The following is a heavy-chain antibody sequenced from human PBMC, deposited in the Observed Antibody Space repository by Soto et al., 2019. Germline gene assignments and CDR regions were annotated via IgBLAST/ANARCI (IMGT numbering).Heavy chain of an antibody. V-gene: IGHV4-59*01. D-gene: IGHD1-26*01. CDR1: GGSISSYY. J-gene: IGHJ4*02. CDR2: IYYSGST. CDR3: ARGVPVDSYHTTDS. Sequence: PSETLSLTCTVSGGSISSYYWSWIRQPPGKGLEWIGYIYYSGSTNYNPSLKSRVTISVDTSKNQFSLKLSSVTAADTAVYYCARGVPVDSYHTTDSWGRGTLVTVSS.